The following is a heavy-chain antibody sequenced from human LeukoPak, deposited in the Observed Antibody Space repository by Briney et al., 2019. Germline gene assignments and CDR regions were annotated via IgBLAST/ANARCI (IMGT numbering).Heavy chain of an antibody. J-gene: IGHJ6*02. V-gene: IGHV1-46*01. CDR3: ARAPVAARRDYYYGMDA. Sequence: GASVKVSCKASGYTFTSYYMHWVRQAPGQGLEWMGIINPSGGSTSYAQKFQGRVTMTRDTSTSTVYMELSSLRSEDTAVYYCARAPVAARRDYYYGMDAWGQGTTVTVSS. CDR2: INPSGGST. CDR1: GYTFTSYY. D-gene: IGHD6-25*01.